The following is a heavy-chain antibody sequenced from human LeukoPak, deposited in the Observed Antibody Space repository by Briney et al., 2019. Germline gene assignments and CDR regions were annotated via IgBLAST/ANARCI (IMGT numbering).Heavy chain of an antibody. CDR3: ARHGVEWLVRFDY. CDR2: ISSSSSYI. Sequence: GGSPRLSCAASGFTFSSYSMNWVRQAPGKGLEWVSSISSSSSYIYYADSVKGRFTISRDNAKNSLYLQMNSLRAEDTAVYYCARHGVEWLVRFDYWGQGTLVTVSS. CDR1: GFTFSSYS. D-gene: IGHD6-19*01. V-gene: IGHV3-21*01. J-gene: IGHJ4*02.